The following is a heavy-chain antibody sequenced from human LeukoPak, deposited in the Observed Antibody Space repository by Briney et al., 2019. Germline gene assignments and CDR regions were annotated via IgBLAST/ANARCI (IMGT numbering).Heavy chain of an antibody. Sequence: ASVKVSCKASGYTFTGYYMHWVRQAPGQGLEWMGWINPNSGGTNYAQKFQGRVTMTRDTSISTAYMELSRLRSDDTAVYYCARVLSNWNYHDYWGQGTLVIVSS. CDR3: ARVLSNWNYHDY. J-gene: IGHJ4*02. V-gene: IGHV1-2*02. CDR1: GYTFTGYY. D-gene: IGHD1-1*01. CDR2: INPNSGGT.